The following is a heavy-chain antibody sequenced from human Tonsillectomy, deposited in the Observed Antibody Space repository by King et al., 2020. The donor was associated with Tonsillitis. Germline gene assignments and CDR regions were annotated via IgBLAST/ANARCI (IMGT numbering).Heavy chain of an antibody. CDR1: GYTFTSYF. V-gene: IGHV1-46*01. D-gene: IGHD3-9*01. Sequence: QRQLVQSGAEVKKPGASVKVSCKASGYTFTSYFMHWVRQAPGQGLEWMGIINPRGGSTSYAQKFQGRVTMTRDTSTSTVYMELSRLRSEDTAVYYCARTNSWFDWLTFNYYGMDVWGQGTTVTVSS. CDR2: INPRGGST. CDR3: ARTNSWFDWLTFNYYGMDV. J-gene: IGHJ6*02.